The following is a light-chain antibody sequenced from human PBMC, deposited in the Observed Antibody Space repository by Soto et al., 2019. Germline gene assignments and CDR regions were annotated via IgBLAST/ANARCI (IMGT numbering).Light chain of an antibody. CDR2: DVS. CDR1: SSDVGGYNS. V-gene: IGLV2-14*03. Sequence: QSALTQPASVSGSPGQSITISCTGTSSDVGGYNSVSWYQHHPGKAPKLMIYDVSNRSSGVSSRFSGSKSDNTASLTISGLQAADEADYYCKSYTSRSTYVFGTGTQLTVL. J-gene: IGLJ1*01. CDR3: KSYTSRSTYV.